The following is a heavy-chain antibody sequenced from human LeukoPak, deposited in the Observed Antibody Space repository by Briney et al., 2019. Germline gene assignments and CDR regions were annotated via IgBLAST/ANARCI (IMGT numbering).Heavy chain of an antibody. CDR2: ISSSSSYI. CDR1: GLTFSSYE. J-gene: IGHJ4*02. D-gene: IGHD6-19*01. V-gene: IGHV3-21*05. Sequence: PGGSLRLSCAASGLTFSSYEMNWVRQAPGKGLEWVSYISSSSSYIYYADSVKGRFTISRDNAKNSLYLQMNSLRAEDTAVYYCAREGEAVAGPLDYWGQGTLVTVSS. CDR3: AREGEAVAGPLDY.